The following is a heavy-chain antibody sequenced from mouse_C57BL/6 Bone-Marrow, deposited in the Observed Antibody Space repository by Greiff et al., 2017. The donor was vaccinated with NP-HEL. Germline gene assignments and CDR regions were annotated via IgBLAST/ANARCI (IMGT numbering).Heavy chain of an antibody. CDR2: IDPSDSYT. CDR3: ARGGFITTVVARGWYFVV. J-gene: IGHJ1*03. CDR1: GYTFTSYW. D-gene: IGHD1-1*01. Sequence: QVQLQQPGAELVMPGASVKLSCKASGYTFTSYWMHWVKQRPGQGLEWIGEIDPSDSYTNYNQKFKGKSTLTVDKSSSTAYMQLSSLTSEDSAVYYCARGGFITTVVARGWYFVVWGTGTTVTVSS. V-gene: IGHV1-69*01.